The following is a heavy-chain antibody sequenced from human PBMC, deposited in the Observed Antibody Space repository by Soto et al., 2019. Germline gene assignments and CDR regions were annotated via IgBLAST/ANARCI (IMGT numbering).Heavy chain of an antibody. J-gene: IGHJ4*02. CDR2: INAGNGNT. V-gene: IGHV1-3*01. CDR3: ARRYGSCFDY. Sequence: ASVKVSCKASGFTFSSYAMHWVRQAPGQRLEWMGWINAGNGNTKYSQKFQGRVTITRDTSASTASMELNSLKSEDTAVYYCARRYGSCFDYWGQGTLVTVSS. D-gene: IGHD6-6*01. CDR1: GFTFSSYA.